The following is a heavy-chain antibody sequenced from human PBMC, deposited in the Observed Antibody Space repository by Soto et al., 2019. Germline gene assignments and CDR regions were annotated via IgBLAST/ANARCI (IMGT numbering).Heavy chain of an antibody. D-gene: IGHD3-16*01. CDR2: IYYSGST. Sequence: SDTLSLTCVVSGGSLSSYYWSWIRQPPGKGLEWIGYIYYSGSTNYNPSLKSRVTISVDTSKNQFSLKLSSVTAADTAVYYCARTWGSTTDYWGRGTLVTVSS. CDR1: GGSLSSYY. CDR3: ARTWGSTTDY. V-gene: IGHV4-59*01. J-gene: IGHJ4*02.